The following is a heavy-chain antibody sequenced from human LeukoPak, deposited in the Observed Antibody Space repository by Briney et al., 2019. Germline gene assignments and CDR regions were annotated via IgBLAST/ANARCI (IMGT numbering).Heavy chain of an antibody. V-gene: IGHV3-30*02. CDR2: IRFDGSNI. CDR3: AKGSLVHYYYDSSGLTE. J-gene: IGHJ4*02. Sequence: GGSLRLSCAASGLTFSSYGMHWVRQAPGKGLEWVAFIRFDGSNIYYADSVKGRFTISRDNSKNTLYLQMNSLRAEDTAVYYCAKGSLVHYYYDSSGLTEWGQGTLVTVSS. D-gene: IGHD3-22*01. CDR1: GLTFSSYG.